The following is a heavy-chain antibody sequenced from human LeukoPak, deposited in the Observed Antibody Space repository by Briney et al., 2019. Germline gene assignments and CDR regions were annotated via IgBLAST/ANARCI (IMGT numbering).Heavy chain of an antibody. CDR3: VRDDGY. CDR2: IRYDGSNK. Sequence: GGSLRLSCAASGFTFSSYAMHWVRQAPGKGLEWVAFIRYDGSNKYYADSVKGRFTISRDNAKNSLYLQMNSLRAEDTALYYCVRDDGYWGQGTLVTVSS. J-gene: IGHJ4*02. CDR1: GFTFSSYA. V-gene: IGHV3-30*02.